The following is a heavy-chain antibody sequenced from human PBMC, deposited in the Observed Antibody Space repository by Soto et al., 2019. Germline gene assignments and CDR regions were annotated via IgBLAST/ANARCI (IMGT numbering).Heavy chain of an antibody. D-gene: IGHD1-26*01. CDR3: ARGVGSSPPRY. Sequence: PETLSLTCTISGGSIRVYYWSWIRQPPGQALEWIGYIYDSGSPYYNPSLRSRVIISADTSKNQISLKLTSATAADTAVYYCARGVGSSPPRYWGRGTLVTVSS. CDR2: IYDSGSP. V-gene: IGHV4-59*01. J-gene: IGHJ4*02. CDR1: GGSIRVYY.